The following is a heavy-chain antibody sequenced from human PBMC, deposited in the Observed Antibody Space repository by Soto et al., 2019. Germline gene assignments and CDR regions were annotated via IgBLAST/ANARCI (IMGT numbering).Heavy chain of an antibody. D-gene: IGHD3-22*01. CDR2: ISSSGSTI. CDR1: GFTFSSYE. J-gene: IGHJ4*02. V-gene: IGHV3-48*03. CDR3: ARETYYYDSSGYGGFDY. Sequence: GGSLRLSCAASGFTFSSYEMNWVRQAPGKGLEWVSYISSSGSTIYYADSVKGRFTISRDNAKNSLYLQMNSLRAEDTAVYYCARETYYYDSSGYGGFDYRGQGTLVTVSS.